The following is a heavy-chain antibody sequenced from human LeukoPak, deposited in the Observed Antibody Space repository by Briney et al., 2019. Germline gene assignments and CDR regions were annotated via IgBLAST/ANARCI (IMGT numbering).Heavy chain of an antibody. J-gene: IGHJ4*02. Sequence: GGSLRLSCAASGFTFSGSAMHWVRQASGKWLEWVGRIRSKANSYATAYAASAKGRFTISRDDSKNTAYLQMNSLKTEDTAVYYCTRHAPYYYDSSGYEFDYWGQGTLVTVSS. CDR1: GFTFSGSA. CDR2: IRSKANSYAT. D-gene: IGHD3-22*01. V-gene: IGHV3-73*01. CDR3: TRHAPYYYDSSGYEFDY.